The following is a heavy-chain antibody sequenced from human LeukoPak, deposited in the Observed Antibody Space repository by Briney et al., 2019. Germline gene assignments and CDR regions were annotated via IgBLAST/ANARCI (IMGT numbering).Heavy chain of an antibody. CDR1: GFXFSSCE. J-gene: IGHJ4*02. Sequence: GGSLRLSCAASGFXFSSCEMNWVRQAPGKGLEWLSYISNSGSSKYYADSVRGRFTISRDNAKNSLYLQMSSLRAEDTAVYYCARARVPGELNYWGQGTLVTVSS. CDR2: ISNSGSSK. D-gene: IGHD3-10*01. CDR3: ARARVPGELNY. V-gene: IGHV3-48*03.